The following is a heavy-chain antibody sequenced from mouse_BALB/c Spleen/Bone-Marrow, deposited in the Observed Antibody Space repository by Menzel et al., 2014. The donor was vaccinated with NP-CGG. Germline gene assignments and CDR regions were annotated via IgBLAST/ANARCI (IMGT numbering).Heavy chain of an antibody. J-gene: IGHJ3*01. CDR3: TRARPGGFAY. V-gene: IGHV1S81*02. CDR2: INPSNGRT. CDR1: GYTFTSYW. D-gene: IGHD4-1*01. Sequence: QVQLQQSGAELVKPGASVKLSCKASGYTFTSYWMHWVKQRPGQGLEWIGEINPSNGRTNYNEKFKSRATLTVDKSSSTAYMQLSSLTSEDSAVYYCTRARPGGFAYWGQGTLVTVSA.